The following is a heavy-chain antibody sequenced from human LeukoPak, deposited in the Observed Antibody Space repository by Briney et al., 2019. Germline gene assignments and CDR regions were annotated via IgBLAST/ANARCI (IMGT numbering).Heavy chain of an antibody. CDR3: ARYSGSFESNYYFDY. D-gene: IGHD1-26*01. V-gene: IGHV1-2*02. CDR1: GFTFTAYY. CDR2: INPNSGGT. Sequence: ASVKVSCKTSGFTFTAYYVHWVRQAPGEGLEWMGWINPNSGGTNYAQKFQGRVTMTRDTSISTAYMELRSLRFDDTAVYYCARYSGSFESNYYFDYWGQGTLVTVSS. J-gene: IGHJ4*02.